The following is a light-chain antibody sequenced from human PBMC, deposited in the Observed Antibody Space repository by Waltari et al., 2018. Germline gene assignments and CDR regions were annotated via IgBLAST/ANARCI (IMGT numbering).Light chain of an antibody. CDR1: ERLRTW. CDR3: QQAHTFPFT. J-gene: IGKJ3*01. CDR2: GAS. V-gene: IGKV1-12*01. Sequence: DIQMAQSPSSVSAPLGDTVTITFRASERLRTWLAWYQQNPGKAPKLLIYGASILQSGVPGRFRGSGSGTEFTLTISNLQPDDFASYYCQQAHTFPFTFGPGTKLYIK.